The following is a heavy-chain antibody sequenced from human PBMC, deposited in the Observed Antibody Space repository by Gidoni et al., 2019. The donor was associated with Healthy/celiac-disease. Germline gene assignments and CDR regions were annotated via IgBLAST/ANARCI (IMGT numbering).Heavy chain of an antibody. J-gene: IGHJ6*02. D-gene: IGHD6-19*01. CDR2: INHSGST. CDR3: ARRYSSGWGYYYYGMDV. CDR1: GGSFSGYY. Sequence: QVQLQQWGAGLLKPSETLSLTCAVYGGSFSGYYWSWIRQPPGKGLEWIGEINHSGSTNYNPSLKSRVTISVDTSKNQFSLKLSSVTAADTAVYYCARRYSSGWGYYYYGMDVWGQGTTVTVSS. V-gene: IGHV4-34*01.